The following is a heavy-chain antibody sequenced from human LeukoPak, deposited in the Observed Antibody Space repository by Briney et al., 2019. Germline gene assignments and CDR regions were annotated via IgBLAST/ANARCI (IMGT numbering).Heavy chain of an antibody. CDR2: VSPSSTTI. J-gene: IGHJ4*02. Sequence: QTGGSLRLSCAASGFTFSSYGLNWVRQAPGEGLEWVSYVSPSSTTIYYADSVKGRFTISRDNAKNSLYLQMNSLRAEDTAVYYCAREHSPYGSGCTAAYWGQRTLVTVSS. V-gene: IGHV3-48*01. CDR3: AREHSPYGSGCTAAY. CDR1: GFTFSSYG. D-gene: IGHD6-19*01.